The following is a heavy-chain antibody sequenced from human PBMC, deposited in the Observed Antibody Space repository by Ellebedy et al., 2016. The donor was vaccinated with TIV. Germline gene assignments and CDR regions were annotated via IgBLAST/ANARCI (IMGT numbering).Heavy chain of an antibody. Sequence: GESLKISXAASGFTFRRYGMHWVRQAPGKGLEWVARVSSDGSRRNYADSVKDRFTISRDNSKNTLFLHMNILRTEDTAVYYCAKPADPNPGYSASWATYFDYWGQGTLVTVFS. CDR2: VSSDGSRR. D-gene: IGHD6-13*01. J-gene: IGHJ4*02. CDR3: AKPADPNPGYSASWATYFDY. V-gene: IGHV3-30*18. CDR1: GFTFRRYG.